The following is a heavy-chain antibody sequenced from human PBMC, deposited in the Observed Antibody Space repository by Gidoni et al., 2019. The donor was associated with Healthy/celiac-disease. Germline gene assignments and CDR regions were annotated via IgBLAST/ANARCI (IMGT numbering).Heavy chain of an antibody. V-gene: IGHV3-33*01. J-gene: IGHJ3*02. CDR3: ARGRGYCSSTSCYLLDAFDI. CDR2: IWYDGSNK. Sequence: QVQLVESGGGVVQPGRSLRLSCAASGFTFSSYGMHWVRQAPGKGLEWVAVIWYDGSNKYYEDSVKGRFTISRDNSKNTLYLQMNSLRAEDTAVYYCARGRGYCSSTSCYLLDAFDIWGQGTMVTVSS. D-gene: IGHD2-2*01. CDR1: GFTFSSYG.